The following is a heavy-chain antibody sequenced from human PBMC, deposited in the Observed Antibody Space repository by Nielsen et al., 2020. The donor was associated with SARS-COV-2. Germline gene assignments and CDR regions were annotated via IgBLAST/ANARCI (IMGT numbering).Heavy chain of an antibody. D-gene: IGHD3-22*01. CDR2: ISYDGSNK. CDR3: AKDGRGIVVVYSWGGMDV. Sequence: WIRQPPGKGLEWVAVISYDGSNKYYADSVKGRFTISRDNSKSTLYLQMNSLRAEDTAVYYCAKDGRGIVVVYSWGGMDVWGQGTTVTVSS. J-gene: IGHJ6*02. V-gene: IGHV3-30*04.